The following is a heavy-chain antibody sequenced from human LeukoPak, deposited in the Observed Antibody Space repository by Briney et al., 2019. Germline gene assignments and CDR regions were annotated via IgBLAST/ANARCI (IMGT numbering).Heavy chain of an antibody. CDR3: ATGYRCSSSNCYGYYYYYMVV. Sequence: ASVKVSCKTSGYTFTELSMQWVRQAPGKGLEWMGGFDPEEGETIYAQKFQGRATMTADTSTDTAYMELSSLRSEDTAMYYCATGYRCSSSNCYGYYYYYMVVWGKGTTVTVSS. V-gene: IGHV1-24*01. J-gene: IGHJ6*03. CDR1: GYTFTELS. CDR2: FDPEEGET. D-gene: IGHD2-2*01.